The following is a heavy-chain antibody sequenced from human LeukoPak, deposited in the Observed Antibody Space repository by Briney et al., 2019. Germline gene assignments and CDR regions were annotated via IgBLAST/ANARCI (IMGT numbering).Heavy chain of an antibody. CDR3: ARAPRYSYGSY. CDR2: IYSGGST. J-gene: IGHJ4*02. V-gene: IGHV3-66*01. D-gene: IGHD5-18*01. CDR1: GFTVSSNY. Sequence: GGSLRLSCAASGFTVSSNYMSWVRQAPGKGLEWVSVIYSGGSTYYADSVKGRFTIPRDNSKNTLYLQMNSLRAEDTAVYYCARAPRYSYGSYWGQGTLVTVSS.